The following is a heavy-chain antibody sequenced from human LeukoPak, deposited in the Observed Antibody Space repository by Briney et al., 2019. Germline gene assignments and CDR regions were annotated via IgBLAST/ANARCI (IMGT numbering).Heavy chain of an antibody. D-gene: IGHD4-11*01. Sequence: ASVKVSCKASGYTFTGYYMHWVRQAPGQGLEWMGWINPHSGGTNYAQKFQGRVTMTRDTSISTAYMELSRLRSDDTAVYYCARVVYSNSADYWGQGTLVTVSS. CDR3: ARVVYSNSADY. CDR1: GYTFTGYY. CDR2: INPHSGGT. V-gene: IGHV1-2*02. J-gene: IGHJ4*02.